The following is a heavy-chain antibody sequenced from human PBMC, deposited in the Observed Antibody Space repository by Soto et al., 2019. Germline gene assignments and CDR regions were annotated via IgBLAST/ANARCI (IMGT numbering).Heavy chain of an antibody. D-gene: IGHD2-2*01. J-gene: IGHJ4*02. V-gene: IGHV3-23*01. Sequence: EVQLLESGGGLVQPGGSLRLSCAGSGFTSSLYAMSWVRQAPGKGLEWVSGIRGSGGSTSYAGSVQGRFTISRDNSKNTLYLQMNSLRAEDTAVYYCAKASALAVPAAHFDHWGQGTLVTVSS. CDR2: IRGSGGST. CDR3: AKASALAVPAAHFDH. CDR1: GFTSSLYA.